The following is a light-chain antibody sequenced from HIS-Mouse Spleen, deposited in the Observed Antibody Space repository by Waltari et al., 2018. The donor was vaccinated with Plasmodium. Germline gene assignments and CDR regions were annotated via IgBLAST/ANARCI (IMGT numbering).Light chain of an antibody. V-gene: IGLV3-10*01. CDR2: EDS. Sequence: SYELTQPPPVSVSPGQTARIPCCGDALPKKYAYWYQQKSGQAPGLVLYEDSKRPSGIPERFSGSSSGTMATLTISGAQVEDEADYYCYSTDSSGNHRVFGGGTKLTVL. J-gene: IGLJ3*02. CDR1: ALPKKY. CDR3: YSTDSSGNHRV.